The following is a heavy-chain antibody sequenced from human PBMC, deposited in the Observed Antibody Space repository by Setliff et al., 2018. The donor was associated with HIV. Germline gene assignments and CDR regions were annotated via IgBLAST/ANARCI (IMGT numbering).Heavy chain of an antibody. Sequence: SETLSLTCTVSGDSISGSYWCWIRQPPGKGLDWIGYLYASGSANHNPSLKSRVSISVDTSKNQLSLKLSSVTATDTAVYYCARLDLTTAGQIGYFHHWGQGTQVTVSS. V-gene: IGHV4-4*09. J-gene: IGHJ1*01. CDR1: GDSISGSY. CDR2: LYASGSA. CDR3: ARLDLTTAGQIGYFHH. D-gene: IGHD6-13*01.